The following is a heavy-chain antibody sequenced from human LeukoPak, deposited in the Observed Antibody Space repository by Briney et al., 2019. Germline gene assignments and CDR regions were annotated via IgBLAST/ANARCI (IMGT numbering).Heavy chain of an antibody. J-gene: IGHJ6*01. Sequence: GASVKLSCKASGSTFSNSFMHWVRQAPGQGLEWMGIINPGGESTSYAQKFQGRVTMTRDTSTSTVYMELSSLRSEDTAVYYCASGGTVTYTVHHYYYYGMDVWGQGTTVTVSS. CDR3: ASGGTVTYTVHHYYYYGMDV. CDR1: GSTFSNSF. CDR2: INPGGEST. V-gene: IGHV1-46*01. D-gene: IGHD4-17*01.